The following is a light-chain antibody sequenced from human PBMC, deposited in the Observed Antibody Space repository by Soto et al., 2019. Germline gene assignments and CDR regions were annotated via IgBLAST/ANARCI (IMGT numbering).Light chain of an antibody. CDR2: TTN. V-gene: IGLV1-44*01. J-gene: IGLJ1*01. CDR1: SSNIGTSS. Sequence: QFVLTQPHSASGTPGQRVTISCSGSSSNIGTSSVHWFQQLPGTAPKLLISTTNQRPSGVPERFSGSKSGTSASLAISGLQSDDEADYYCAAWDDSLNGHVFGTGTKVTVL. CDR3: AAWDDSLNGHV.